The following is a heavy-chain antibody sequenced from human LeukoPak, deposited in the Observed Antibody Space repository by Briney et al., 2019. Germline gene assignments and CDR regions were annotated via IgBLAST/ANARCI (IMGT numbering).Heavy chain of an antibody. Sequence: SETLSLTCAVYGGSFNGYYWSWIRQPPGKGLEWIGEINHSGSTNYNPSLKSRVTISVDTSKNQFSLKLSSVTAADTAVYYCAREPQWNDAFDIWGQGTMVTVSS. V-gene: IGHV4-34*01. CDR3: AREPQWNDAFDI. J-gene: IGHJ3*02. CDR2: INHSGST. CDR1: GGSFNGYY. D-gene: IGHD6-19*01.